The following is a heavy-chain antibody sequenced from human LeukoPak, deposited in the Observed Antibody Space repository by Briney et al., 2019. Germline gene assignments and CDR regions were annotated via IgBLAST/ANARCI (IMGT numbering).Heavy chain of an antibody. J-gene: IGHJ3*02. CDR3: AREADSSGWYGDAFDI. V-gene: IGHV4-59*01. CDR1: GXSISSYY. CDR2: LYYSGST. Sequence: PSETLSLTWTVSGXSISSYYWSWIRRPPGKGLEWIVYLYYSGSTNYNPSLKSRVTISVDTSKNQFSLKLSSVTAADTAVYYCAREADSSGWYGDAFDIWGQGTMVTVSS. D-gene: IGHD6-19*01.